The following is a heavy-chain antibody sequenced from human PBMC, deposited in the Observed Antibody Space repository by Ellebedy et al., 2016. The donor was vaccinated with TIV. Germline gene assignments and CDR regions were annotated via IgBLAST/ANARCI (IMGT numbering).Heavy chain of an antibody. J-gene: IGHJ4*02. CDR3: ARFTRRSPSDY. CDR2: IKEDGSDA. CDR1: GFTFSVYW. V-gene: IGHV3-7*01. Sequence: GGSLRLXCAASGFTFSVYWMSWVRQAPGKGLEWVANIKEDGSDAYYVDSVKGRFTISRDNAKSSLYLQMDSLRVEDTAVYYCARFTRRSPSDYWGQGTLVTVSS.